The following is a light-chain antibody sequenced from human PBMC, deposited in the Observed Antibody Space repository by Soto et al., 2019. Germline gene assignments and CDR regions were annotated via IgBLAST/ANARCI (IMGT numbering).Light chain of an antibody. CDR1: QDINTY. Sequence: DIQLTQSPSFLSASVGDRVTITCRASQDINTYLAWYQQKPGKAPKLLIFAASTLQNGVPSRFSGSGSGTEFTVTITSLQPEDCATYYCQQRKSYPITFGQVTRLEIK. V-gene: IGKV1-9*01. J-gene: IGKJ5*01. CDR2: AAS. CDR3: QQRKSYPIT.